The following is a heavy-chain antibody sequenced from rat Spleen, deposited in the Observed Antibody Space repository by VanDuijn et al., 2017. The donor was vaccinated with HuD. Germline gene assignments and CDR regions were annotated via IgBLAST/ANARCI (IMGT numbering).Heavy chain of an antibody. CDR2: MKYDGDT. Sequence: QVQLKESGPGLVQPSQTLSLTCTVSGFSLMDYSVHWVRQPPGKGLEWMGRMKYDGDTYYNSALKSRLSISRDTSKSQVFLKMNSLQPEDTAIYYCTRSLILYYGGPLFDYWGKGVMVTVSS. CDR3: TRSLILYYGGPLFDY. D-gene: IGHD1-11*01. CDR1: GFSLMDYS. V-gene: IGHV2S30*01. J-gene: IGHJ2*01.